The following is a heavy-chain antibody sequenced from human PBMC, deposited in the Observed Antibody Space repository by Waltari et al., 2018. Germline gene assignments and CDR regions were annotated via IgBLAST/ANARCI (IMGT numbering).Heavy chain of an antibody. CDR1: GGSFSGYY. V-gene: IGHV4-34*01. D-gene: IGHD6-19*01. J-gene: IGHJ4*02. Sequence: QVQLQQWGAGLLKPSETLSLTCAVYGGSFSGYYWSWIRQPPGKGLEWIGEINHSGRTNYNPALKIRVTISVDTSKNQFSLKLSSVTAADTAVYYCARGRYSSGWYRGNLDYWGQGTLVTVSS. CDR3: ARGRYSSGWYRGNLDY. CDR2: INHSGRT.